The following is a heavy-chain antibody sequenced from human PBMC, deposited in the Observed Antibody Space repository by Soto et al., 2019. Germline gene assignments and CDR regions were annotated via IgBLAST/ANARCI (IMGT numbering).Heavy chain of an antibody. D-gene: IGHD3-9*01. J-gene: IGHJ6*02. V-gene: IGHV4-59*01. CDR1: GGSIRSCY. CDR2: IYYSGST. Sequence: SENLPHTSTGSGGSIRSCYWSWFRQPPGKGLEWIGYIYYSGSTNYNPSLKSRVTISVDTSKNQFSLKLSSVTAADTAVYYCARGHKCFLFYDLLPGSTDYAMAVRCQCTTVT. CDR3: ARGHKCFLFYDLLPGSTDYAMAV.